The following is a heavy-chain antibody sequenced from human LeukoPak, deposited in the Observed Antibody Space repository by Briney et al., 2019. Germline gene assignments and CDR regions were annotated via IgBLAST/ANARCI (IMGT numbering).Heavy chain of an antibody. CDR1: GYTFTSYY. D-gene: IGHD2-8*01. Sequence: ASVKVSCKASGYTFTSYYMHWVRQAPGQGLEWMGIINPSGGSTSYAQKFQGRVTMTRDTSTSTVYMELSSLRSEDTAVYYCARAHSMNIVLMVYALNFDYWGQGTLVTVSS. CDR3: ARAHSMNIVLMVYALNFDY. V-gene: IGHV1-46*01. CDR2: INPSGGST. J-gene: IGHJ4*02.